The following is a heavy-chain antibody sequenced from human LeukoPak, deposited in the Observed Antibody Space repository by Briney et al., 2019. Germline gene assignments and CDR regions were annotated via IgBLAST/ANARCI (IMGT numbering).Heavy chain of an antibody. CDR1: GGSFSGYY. V-gene: IGHV4-34*01. CDR3: ARADRQYYYDSSGYLDY. D-gene: IGHD3-22*01. J-gene: IGHJ4*02. CDR2: INHSGST. Sequence: SETLSLTCAVYGGSFSGYYWSWIRQPPGKGLEWIREINHSGSTNYNPSLKSRVTISVDTSKNQFSLKLSSVTAADTAVYYCARADRQYYYDSSGYLDYWGQGTLVNVAS.